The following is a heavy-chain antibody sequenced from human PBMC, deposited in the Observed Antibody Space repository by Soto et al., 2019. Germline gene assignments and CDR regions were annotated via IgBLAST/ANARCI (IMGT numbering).Heavy chain of an antibody. CDR3: ARESRSELGTVEY. CDR2: IYASGTT. Sequence: LSLTCTVSGASISNYYWSWIRQPAGKGLECLGRIYASGTTTYNPSLRSRVTMSVDTSKNQFSLNLNSVTAADTAVYYCARESRSELGTVEYWGQGTLVTVSS. CDR1: GASISNYY. D-gene: IGHD1-1*01. V-gene: IGHV4-4*07. J-gene: IGHJ4*02.